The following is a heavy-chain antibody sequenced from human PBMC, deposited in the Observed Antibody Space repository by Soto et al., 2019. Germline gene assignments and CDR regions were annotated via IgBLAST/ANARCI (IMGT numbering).Heavy chain of an antibody. CDR3: ARGLPYYDFWSGRHIEYYFDY. J-gene: IGHJ4*02. CDR1: GGSFSGYY. D-gene: IGHD3-3*01. V-gene: IGHV4-34*01. Sequence: SETLSLTCAVYGGSFSGYYWSWIRQPPGKGLEWIGEINHSGSTNYNPSLKSRVTISVDTSKNQFSLKLSSVTAADTAVYYCARGLPYYDFWSGRHIEYYFDYWGQGTLVTVSP. CDR2: INHSGST.